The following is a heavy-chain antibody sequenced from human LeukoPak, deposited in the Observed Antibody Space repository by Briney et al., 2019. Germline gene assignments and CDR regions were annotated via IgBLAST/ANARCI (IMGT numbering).Heavy chain of an antibody. V-gene: IGHV5-51*01. D-gene: IGHD6-13*01. CDR1: GYSFTSYW. J-gene: IGHJ5*02. CDR3: ARSSIAAAGLTEIWFDP. Sequence: PGESLKISCKGSGYSFTSYWIGWVRQMPGKGLEWMGIIYPGDSDTRYSPSFQGQVTISADKSISTAYLQWSSLKASDTAMYYCARSSIAAAGLTEIWFDPWGQGTLVTVSS. CDR2: IYPGDSDT.